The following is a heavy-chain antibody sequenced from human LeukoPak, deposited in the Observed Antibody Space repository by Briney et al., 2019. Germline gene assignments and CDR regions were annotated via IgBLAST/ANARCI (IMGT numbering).Heavy chain of an antibody. CDR1: GLTFSTYW. CDR2: IKQDGSEK. CDR3: AGGIAMVRGGDV. V-gene: IGHV3-7*01. J-gene: IGHJ6*04. Sequence: EGSLRLSCAASGLTFSTYWMTWVRQAPGKGLEWVANIKQDGSEKNYVDSVKGRFTISRDNAKNSLYLQMNSLRVEDTAVYYCAGGIAMVRGGDVWGKGTTVTVSS. D-gene: IGHD3-10*01.